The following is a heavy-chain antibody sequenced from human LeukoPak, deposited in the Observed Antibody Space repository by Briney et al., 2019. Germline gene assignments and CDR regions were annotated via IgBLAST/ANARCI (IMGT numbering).Heavy chain of an antibody. Sequence: GGSLRLSCAASGFTFSSYAMHWVRQAPGKGLEWVAVISYDGRNKYDADSVKGRFTISRDNSKNTLFLQMNSLRADDTAVYYCARGLEEQWLTADYRGQGTLVTVSS. CDR1: GFTFSSYA. CDR2: ISYDGRNK. D-gene: IGHD6-19*01. J-gene: IGHJ4*02. CDR3: ARGLEEQWLTADY. V-gene: IGHV3-30*04.